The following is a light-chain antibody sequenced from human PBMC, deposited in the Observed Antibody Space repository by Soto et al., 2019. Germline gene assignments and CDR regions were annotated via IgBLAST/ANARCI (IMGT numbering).Light chain of an antibody. Sequence: QSVLTQPPSVSGAPGQRVTISCTGSSSNIGAGYDVHWYQQLPGTAPKLLIYGNNNRPSGVPDRFSGSKSGTSASLAITGLQAEDEADYYCQSYDSSLSGSGVFGRGTKLTVL. CDR3: QSYDSSLSGSGV. J-gene: IGLJ2*01. CDR2: GNN. CDR1: SSNIGAGYD. V-gene: IGLV1-40*01.